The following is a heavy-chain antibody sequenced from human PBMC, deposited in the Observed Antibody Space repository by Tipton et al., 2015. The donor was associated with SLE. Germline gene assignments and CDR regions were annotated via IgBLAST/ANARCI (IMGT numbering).Heavy chain of an antibody. CDR2: IYSSGDR. V-gene: IGHV4-4*07. D-gene: IGHD1-7*01. Sequence: TLSLTCTVSGGSISFDYWSWIRQSAGRGLEWIGRIYSSGDRDYNPSLRSRVTMSIDASQNRVSLRLKSVSAADTAVYYCARLKGRLELPGYHYYMDVWGKGTTVTVSS. CDR1: GGSISFDY. J-gene: IGHJ6*03. CDR3: ARLKGRLELPGYHYYMDV.